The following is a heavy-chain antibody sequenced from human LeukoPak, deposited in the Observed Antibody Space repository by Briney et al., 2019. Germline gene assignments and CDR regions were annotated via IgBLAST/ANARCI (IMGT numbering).Heavy chain of an antibody. CDR1: GFTFSSYS. J-gene: IGHJ3*02. Sequence: GGSLRLSCAASGFTFSSYSMNWVRQAPGKGLEWVSSISSSSSSYIYYADSVKGRFTISRDNAKNSLCLQMNSLRAEDTAVYYCARNSYGSDAFDIWGQGTMVTVSS. D-gene: IGHD5-18*01. V-gene: IGHV3-21*01. CDR3: ARNSYGSDAFDI. CDR2: ISSSSSSYI.